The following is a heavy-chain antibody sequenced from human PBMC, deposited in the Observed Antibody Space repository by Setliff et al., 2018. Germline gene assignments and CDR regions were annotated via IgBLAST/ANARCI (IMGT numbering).Heavy chain of an antibody. D-gene: IGHD1-26*01. Sequence: GGSLRLSCAASGFTISDHYMDWVRKAPGKGLEWVGRTRNKAHSYTTEYAASVKGRFTISRDDSKNSLFLQMNSLRAEDTAIYYCLKGGWGATFHSWGQGTLVTVSS. CDR1: GFTISDHY. V-gene: IGHV3-72*01. CDR2: TRNKAHSYTT. J-gene: IGHJ5*01. CDR3: LKGGWGATFHS.